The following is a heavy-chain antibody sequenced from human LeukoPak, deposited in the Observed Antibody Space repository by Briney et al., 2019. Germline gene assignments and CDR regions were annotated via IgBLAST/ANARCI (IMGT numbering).Heavy chain of an antibody. Sequence: TGGSLRLSCAASGFTFSSYAMSWVRQAPGKGLEWVSAISGSGGSTYYADSVKGRFTISRDNSKNTLYLQMNSLRAEDTAVYYCAKGPHYYDSSGYNMALDWGQGTLVTVSS. CDR3: AKGPHYYDSSGYNMALD. CDR2: ISGSGGST. CDR1: GFTFSSYA. V-gene: IGHV3-23*01. J-gene: IGHJ4*02. D-gene: IGHD3-22*01.